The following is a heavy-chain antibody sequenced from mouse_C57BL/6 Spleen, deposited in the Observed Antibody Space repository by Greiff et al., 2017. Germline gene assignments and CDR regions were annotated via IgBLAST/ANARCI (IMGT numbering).Heavy chain of an antibody. D-gene: IGHD1-1*01. J-gene: IGHJ2*01. V-gene: IGHV1-81*01. CDR2: INPRSGNT. CDR3: ASRDYYGSFDY. CDR1: GYTFTSYG. Sequence: VQLQESGAELARPGASVKMSCKASGYTFTSYGISWVKQSTGQGLEWIGEINPRSGNTYYNEKFKGKATLTADKSSSTAYMELRSLTSEDSAVSFCASRDYYGSFDYWGQGTTLTVSS.